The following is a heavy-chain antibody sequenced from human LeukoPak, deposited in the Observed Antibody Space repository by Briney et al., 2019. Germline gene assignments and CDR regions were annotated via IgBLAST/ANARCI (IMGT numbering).Heavy chain of an antibody. V-gene: IGHV3-23*01. CDR1: GFTFSNAW. D-gene: IGHD2-2*01. Sequence: GGSLRLSCTASGFTFSNAWMSWVRQAPGKGLEWVSAISGSGGSTYYADSVKGRFTISRDNSKNTLYLQMNSLRAEDTAVYYCAKGRIPAIVVVPAAMIPDYWGQGTLVTVSS. CDR3: AKGRIPAIVVVPAAMIPDY. CDR2: ISGSGGST. J-gene: IGHJ4*02.